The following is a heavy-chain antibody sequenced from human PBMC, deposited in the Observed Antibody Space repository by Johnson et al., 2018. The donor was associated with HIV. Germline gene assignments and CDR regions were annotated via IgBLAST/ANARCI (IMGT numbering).Heavy chain of an antibody. D-gene: IGHD3-3*01. CDR3: AKGSEAGGQVDAVDI. Sequence: QVQLVESGGGVVQSGRSLRLSCAVSGFTFSSFGMHWVRQAPGKGLEWMAVISSAGTDKYYADSVKGRFTISRDNSKNTMYLQMNSLRAEDTAIDYCAKGSEAGGQVDAVDIWGQGTMVTVSS. J-gene: IGHJ3*02. CDR1: GFTFSSFG. V-gene: IGHV3-30*18. CDR2: ISSAGTDK.